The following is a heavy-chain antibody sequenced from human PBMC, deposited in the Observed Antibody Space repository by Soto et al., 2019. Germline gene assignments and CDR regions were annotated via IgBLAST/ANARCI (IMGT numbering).Heavy chain of an antibody. V-gene: IGHV2-5*02. CDR3: VRNWRYYGGDYYYGMDA. Sequence: ITLKESGPTLVKPTQTLTLTCTFSGFSLNTGGVGVGWVRQPRGKAMVWLALIYWDDDERYRPSLRSRLKITKDPFNNQVVLTMTNMYPKDTATYYCVRNWRYYGGDYYYGMDAWGQGTTGTVSS. J-gene: IGHJ6*02. D-gene: IGHD3-10*01. CDR1: GFSLNTGGVG. CDR2: IYWDDDE.